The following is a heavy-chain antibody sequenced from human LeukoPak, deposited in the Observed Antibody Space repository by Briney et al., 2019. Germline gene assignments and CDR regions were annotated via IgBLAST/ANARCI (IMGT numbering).Heavy chain of an antibody. CDR3: ARVHRLLWFGESYAFDI. CDR2: IKQDGSEK. CDR1: GFTFSSYW. D-gene: IGHD3-10*01. J-gene: IGHJ3*02. Sequence: GGSLRLSCAASGFTFSSYWMSWVRQAPGKGLEWVANIKQDGSEKYYVDSVKGRFTISRDNAKNSLYLQMNSLRAEDTAVYYCARVHRLLWFGESYAFDIWGQGTMVTVSS. V-gene: IGHV3-7*03.